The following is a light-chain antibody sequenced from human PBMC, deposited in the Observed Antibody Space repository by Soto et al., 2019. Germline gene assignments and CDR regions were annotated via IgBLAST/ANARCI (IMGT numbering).Light chain of an antibody. Sequence: ETVLTQSPGTLSLSPGERATLSCRASQSVRSSFLAWYQQKPGQAPRLLLYGASSRATGIPDRFSGSGSGTDFTLTIRRLEPEDFAVYYCQQYGSTPLYTFGQGTKLEIK. CDR1: QSVRSSF. CDR2: GAS. V-gene: IGKV3-20*01. CDR3: QQYGSTPLYT. J-gene: IGKJ2*01.